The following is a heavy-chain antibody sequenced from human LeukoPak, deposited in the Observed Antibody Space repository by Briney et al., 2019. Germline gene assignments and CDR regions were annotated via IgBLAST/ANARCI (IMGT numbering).Heavy chain of an antibody. Sequence: GGSLRLSCAASGFSVSTNFMNWVRQAPGRGLEWVSVMYSGGTTSYADSVKGRFTISRDNSKNTVSLQMNSLRIDDTAVYYCAREGYSSGSRTGIDYWGQGTLVTVSS. CDR2: MYSGGTT. D-gene: IGHD5-18*01. CDR3: AREGYSSGSRTGIDY. J-gene: IGHJ4*02. CDR1: GFSVSTNF. V-gene: IGHV3-53*05.